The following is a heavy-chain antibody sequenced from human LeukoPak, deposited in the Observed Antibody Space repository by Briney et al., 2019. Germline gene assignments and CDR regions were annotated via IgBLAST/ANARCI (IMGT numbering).Heavy chain of an antibody. V-gene: IGHV4-34*01. CDR1: GGSFSGYY. Sequence: SETLSLTCAVYGGSFSGYYWSWIRQPPGKGLEWIGEINHSGSTNYNPSLKSRVTISVDTSKNQFSLKLSSVTAADTAVYYCARGLSGSYYEGDYWGQGTLVTVSS. J-gene: IGHJ4*02. D-gene: IGHD1-26*01. CDR3: ARGLSGSYYEGDY. CDR2: INHSGST.